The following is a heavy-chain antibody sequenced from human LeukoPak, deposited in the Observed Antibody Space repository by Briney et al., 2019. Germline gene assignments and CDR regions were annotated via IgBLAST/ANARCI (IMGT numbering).Heavy chain of an antibody. CDR2: IDASGGAT. Sequence: GESLRLSCAASGFTFSNYAMSWVRQAPGKGLEWVSSIDASGGATYYADSVKGRFTISRDNSKNTFYLQMNSLRAEDTAVYYCATDLGYGPRNYYYGMDVWGQGTTVTVSS. CDR3: ATDLGYGPRNYYYGMDV. J-gene: IGHJ6*02. CDR1: GFTFSNYA. D-gene: IGHD5-18*01. V-gene: IGHV3-23*01.